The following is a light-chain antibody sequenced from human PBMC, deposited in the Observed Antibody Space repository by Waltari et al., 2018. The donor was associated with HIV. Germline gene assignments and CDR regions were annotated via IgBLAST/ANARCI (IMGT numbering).Light chain of an antibody. J-gene: IGLJ2*01. V-gene: IGLV2-23*02. CDR2: EVS. Sequence: QSSLTQPASVSGSPGQSITISCPGTSSDVGRYNLVPWYQQPPAKAPKRMIYEVSTRPSVVSNRFSGSKSGNTASLTISGLQAEDEADYYCCSYAGSSTFVVFGGGTKLTVL. CDR3: CSYAGSSTFVV. CDR1: SSDVGRYNL.